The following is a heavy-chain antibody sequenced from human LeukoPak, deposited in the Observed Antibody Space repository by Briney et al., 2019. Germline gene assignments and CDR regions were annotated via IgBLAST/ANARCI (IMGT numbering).Heavy chain of an antibody. V-gene: IGHV4-30-4*08. Sequence: SETLSLTCTVSGGSISSGDYYWSWIRQPPGKGLEWIGYIDYSGSTYYNPSLKSRVTISVDTSKKQFSLKLSSVTAADTAVYYCARGFSSRGWFDPWGQGTLVTVSS. D-gene: IGHD6-13*01. CDR2: IDYSGST. CDR1: GGSISSGDYY. J-gene: IGHJ5*02. CDR3: ARGFSSRGWFDP.